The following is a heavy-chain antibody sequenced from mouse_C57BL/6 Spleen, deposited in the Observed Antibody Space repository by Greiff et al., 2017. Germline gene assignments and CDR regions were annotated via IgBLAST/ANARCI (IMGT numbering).Heavy chain of an antibody. CDR2: IYPGSGGT. V-gene: IGHV1-34*02. Sequence: VQLKQSGAELVKPGASVKMSCKASGYTFTDYCMDWVKQRPGKGLEWIGDIYPGSGGTNYNEKFKGKATLTVDTSSRTAYMELRSLTSEDSAGYYCARYGYGYDLGYWGQGPTVTVS. D-gene: IGHD2-2*01. J-gene: IGHJ3*01. CDR3: ARYGYGYDLGY. CDR1: GYTFTDYC.